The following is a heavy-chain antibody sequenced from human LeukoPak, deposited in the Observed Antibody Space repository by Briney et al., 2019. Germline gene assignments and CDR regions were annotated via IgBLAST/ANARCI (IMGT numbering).Heavy chain of an antibody. J-gene: IGHJ4*02. Sequence: GGSLRLSCAVSGFSFSNYAMSWVRQFPGKGLEWVSGISGTGGNTYYADSVKGRFTISRDNSKNMLYLQMNTLTAEDTAIYFCAKDFEFKWQQPSDHWGQGTPVTVSS. CDR2: ISGTGGNT. D-gene: IGHD1/OR15-1a*01. V-gene: IGHV3-23*01. CDR1: GFSFSNYA. CDR3: AKDFEFKWQQPSDH.